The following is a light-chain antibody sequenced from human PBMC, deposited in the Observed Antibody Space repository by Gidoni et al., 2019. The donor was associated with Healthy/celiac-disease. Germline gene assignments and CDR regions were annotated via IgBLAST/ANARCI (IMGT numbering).Light chain of an antibody. CDR3: QQSYSTPQLT. CDR2: AAS. CDR1: QSISSY. V-gene: IGKV1-39*01. Sequence: DIQMTQSPSSLSASVGDRVTITCRASQSISSYLNWYQQKPGKAPKLLIYAASSLKSGVPSRFSGSGSGTDFTLTINILQPEDFATYYCQQSYSTPQLTFGGGTKVEIK. J-gene: IGKJ4*01.